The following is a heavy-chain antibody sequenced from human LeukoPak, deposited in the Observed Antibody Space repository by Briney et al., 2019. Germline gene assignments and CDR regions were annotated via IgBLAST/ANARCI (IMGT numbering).Heavy chain of an antibody. D-gene: IGHD6-6*01. CDR1: GGSISSSSYY. CDR2: IYYSGST. CDR3: ARNRLRYSSSSPFDY. V-gene: IGHV4-39*07. J-gene: IGHJ4*02. Sequence: SETLSLTCTVSGGSISSSSYYWGWIRQPPGKGLEWIGSIYYSGSTYYNPSLKSRVTISVDTSKNQFSLKLSSVTAADTAVYYCARNRLRYSSSSPFDYWGQGTLVTVSS.